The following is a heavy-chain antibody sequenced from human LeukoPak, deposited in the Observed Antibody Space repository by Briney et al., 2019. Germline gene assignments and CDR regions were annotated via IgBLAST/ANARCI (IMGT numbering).Heavy chain of an antibody. CDR3: ARAPVDGYCGGDCYLTH. CDR2: ISAYNGNT. D-gene: IGHD2-21*02. Sequence: ASVKVSCKASGYTFTSYGISWVRQAPGQGLEWMGWISAYNGNTNYAQKLQGRVTMTTDTSTSTAYMELRGLRSDDTAVYYCARAPVDGYCGGDCYLTHWGQGTLVTVSS. J-gene: IGHJ4*02. V-gene: IGHV1-18*04. CDR1: GYTFTSYG.